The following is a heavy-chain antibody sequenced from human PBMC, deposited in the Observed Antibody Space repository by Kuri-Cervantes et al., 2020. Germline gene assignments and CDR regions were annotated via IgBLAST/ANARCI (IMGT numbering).Heavy chain of an antibody. Sequence: GESLKISCAASGFTFSSNDMNWVHQSTGKGLEWVSGLGSGGDTNFSGSVKGRFTISRDNSKNTLYLQMNSLRAEDTAVYYCAKAYSDPYGFRDAFDIWGQGTMVTVSS. CDR1: GFTFSSND. V-gene: IGHV3-13*01. D-gene: IGHD2-15*01. J-gene: IGHJ3*02. CDR2: LGSGGDT. CDR3: AKAYSDPYGFRDAFDI.